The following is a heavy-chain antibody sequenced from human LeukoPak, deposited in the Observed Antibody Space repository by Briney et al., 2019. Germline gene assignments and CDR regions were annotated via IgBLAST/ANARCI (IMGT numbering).Heavy chain of an antibody. D-gene: IGHD3-10*01. CDR3: ASIPDYYGSGSYYNADY. CDR1: GYTFTGYY. Sequence: ASVKASCKASGYTFTGYYMHWVRQAPGQGLEWMGWINPNSGGTNYAQKFQGRVTMTRDTSISTAYMELSSLRSEDTAVYYCASIPDYYGSGSYYNADYWGQGTLVTVSS. V-gene: IGHV1-2*02. CDR2: INPNSGGT. J-gene: IGHJ4*02.